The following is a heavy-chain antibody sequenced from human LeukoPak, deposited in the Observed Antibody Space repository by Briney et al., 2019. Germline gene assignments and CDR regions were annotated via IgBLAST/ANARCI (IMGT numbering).Heavy chain of an antibody. CDR1: GITFSSNY. CDR3: ARAQMRGGVFDY. V-gene: IGHV3-66*02. D-gene: IGHD3-16*01. CDR2: IYSGGST. Sequence: GGSLRLSCAASGITFSSNYMSWVRQAPGKGLEWVSFIYSGGSTYYSDSVKSRFTISRDNSKNTLYLQMNSLRAEDTAVYYCARAQMRGGVFDYWGQGTLVTVSS. J-gene: IGHJ4*02.